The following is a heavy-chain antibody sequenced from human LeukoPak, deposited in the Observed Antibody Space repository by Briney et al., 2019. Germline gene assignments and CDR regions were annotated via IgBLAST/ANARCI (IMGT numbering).Heavy chain of an antibody. D-gene: IGHD6-19*01. CDR3: ARQQWPKWQHGYYYMDV. CDR2: ISAYNGNT. Sequence: GASVKVSCKASGYTFTSYGISWVRQAPGQGLEWMGWISAYNGNTNYAQKLQGRVTMTTDTSTSTAYMELRSLRSDDTAVYYCARQQWPKWQHGYYYMDVWGKGTTVTVSS. J-gene: IGHJ6*03. V-gene: IGHV1-18*01. CDR1: GYTFTSYG.